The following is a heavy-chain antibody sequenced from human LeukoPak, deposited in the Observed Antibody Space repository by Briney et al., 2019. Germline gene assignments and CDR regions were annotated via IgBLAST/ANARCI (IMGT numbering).Heavy chain of an antibody. CDR2: ISNSGDAT. Sequence: GGSLRLSCAGSGFIFSNYAMSWVRQAPGQGLEWVSTISNSGDATFYADAVKGRFTISRDNSKNTLYLQMNSLRAEDTAVYYCARGPGRIAVAGTLNYWGQGTLVTVSS. D-gene: IGHD6-19*01. CDR1: GFIFSNYA. CDR3: ARGPGRIAVAGTLNY. V-gene: IGHV3-23*01. J-gene: IGHJ4*02.